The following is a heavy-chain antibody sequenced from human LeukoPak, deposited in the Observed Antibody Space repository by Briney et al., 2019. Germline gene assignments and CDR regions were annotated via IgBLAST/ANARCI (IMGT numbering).Heavy chain of an antibody. D-gene: IGHD3-22*01. CDR3: ARFDYYDSSGYRKAFDI. V-gene: IGHV4-59*01. CDR2: IYYSGST. CDR1: GGSISGYY. Sequence: PSETLSLTCTVSGGSISGYYWSWIRQPPGKGLEWIGYIYYSGSTNYNPSLKSRVTISVDTSKNQFSLKLSSVTAADTAVYYCARFDYYDSSGYRKAFDIWGQGTMVTVSS. J-gene: IGHJ3*02.